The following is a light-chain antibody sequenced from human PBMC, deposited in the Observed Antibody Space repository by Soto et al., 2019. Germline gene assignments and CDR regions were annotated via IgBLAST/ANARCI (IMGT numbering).Light chain of an antibody. CDR2: DVS. CDR3: SSYTSSSPFV. J-gene: IGLJ1*01. CDR1: SSDVGGYNY. Sequence: QSALTHPASVSGSPGQSITISCTGTSSDVGGYNYVSWYQQHPGKAPKLMIYDVSTRPSVVSNRFSSSKSGNTASLTISGLQAEDEADYYCSSYTSSSPFVFGTGTKLTVL. V-gene: IGLV2-14*01.